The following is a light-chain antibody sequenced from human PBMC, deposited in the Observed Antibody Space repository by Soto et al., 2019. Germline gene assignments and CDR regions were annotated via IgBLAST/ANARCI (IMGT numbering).Light chain of an antibody. CDR2: DAS. J-gene: IGKJ4*01. V-gene: IGKV3-11*01. Sequence: EIVLTQSPATLSLSPGERATLSCRASQSVSSYLAWYQQKPGQAPRLLIYDASNRATGIPARFSGSGSGTDFPLTISSLEPEDFAGYYCQQRSNWLLTFGGGTKVEI. CDR3: QQRSNWLLT. CDR1: QSVSSY.